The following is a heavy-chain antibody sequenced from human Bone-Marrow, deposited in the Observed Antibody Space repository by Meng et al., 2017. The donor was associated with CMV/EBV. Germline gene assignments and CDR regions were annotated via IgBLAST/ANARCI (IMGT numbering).Heavy chain of an antibody. CDR2: VYYSGST. D-gene: IGHD3-3*01. CDR3: ARVSRDDFWSGYRYYFDY. J-gene: IGHJ4*02. CDR1: GGAISGYY. V-gene: IGHV4-59*01. Sequence: GSLRLSCTVSGGAISGYYWSWIRQPPGNGLEWIGYVYYSGSTNYNPSLKSRVTMSVDTSKNQFSLNLNSVTAADTAVYYCARVSRDDFWSGYRYYFDYWGQGTLVIVSS.